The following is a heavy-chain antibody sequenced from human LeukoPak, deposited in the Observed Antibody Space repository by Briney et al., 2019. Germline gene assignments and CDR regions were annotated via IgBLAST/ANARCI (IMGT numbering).Heavy chain of an antibody. J-gene: IGHJ6*02. Sequence: PGGSLRLSCAASGFTFSSYGMHWVRRAPGKGLEWVSGINWNGGSTGYADSVKGRFPISRDNAKNSLYLQMNSLRAEDTALYYCARDPPFITMVRYGMDVWGQGTTVTVSS. CDR1: GFTFSSYG. V-gene: IGHV3-20*04. CDR2: INWNGGST. CDR3: ARDPPFITMVRYGMDV. D-gene: IGHD3-10*01.